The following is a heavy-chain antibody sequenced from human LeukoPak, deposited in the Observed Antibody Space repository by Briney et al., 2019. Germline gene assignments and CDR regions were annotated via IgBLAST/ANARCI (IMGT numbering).Heavy chain of an antibody. CDR2: ISGSGGST. CDR1: GFTFRSYG. D-gene: IGHD3-16*01. Sequence: GGSLRLSCAASGFTFRSYGMSWVRQAPGKGLEWVSAISGSGGSTYYADSVKGRFTISRDNSKNTLFLQMNSLTAEGTAIYYCAKGGYVPGWGQGTLVTVSS. CDR3: AKGGYVPG. V-gene: IGHV3-23*01. J-gene: IGHJ4*02.